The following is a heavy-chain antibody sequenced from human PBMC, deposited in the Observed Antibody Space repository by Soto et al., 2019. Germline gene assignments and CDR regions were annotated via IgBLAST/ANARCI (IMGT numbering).Heavy chain of an antibody. J-gene: IGHJ6*02. CDR2: IIPIFGTA. D-gene: IGHD3-16*02. Sequence: GASVKVSCKASGGTSSSYAISWVRQAPGQGLEWMGGIIPIFGTANYAQKFQGRVTITADKSTSTAYMELSSLRSEDTAVYYCARDRGITFGGVIAYYYGMDVWGQGTTVTVS. CDR1: GGTSSSYA. V-gene: IGHV1-69*06. CDR3: ARDRGITFGGVIAYYYGMDV.